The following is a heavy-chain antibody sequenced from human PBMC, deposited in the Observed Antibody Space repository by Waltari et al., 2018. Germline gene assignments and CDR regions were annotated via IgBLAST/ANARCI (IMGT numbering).Heavy chain of an antibody. V-gene: IGHV3-21*01. D-gene: IGHD2-21*01. CDR3: ARVCGGDCYGFDY. CDR2: ISSSSSYI. Sequence: EVQLVESGGGLVKPGGSLRLSCAASGFTFSSYSMNWVRQAPGKGLEWVSSISSSSSYIYYADSVKGRFTISRDNAKNSLYLQMNSLRAEDTAVYYCARVCGGDCYGFDYWGQGTLVTVSS. J-gene: IGHJ4*02. CDR1: GFTFSSYS.